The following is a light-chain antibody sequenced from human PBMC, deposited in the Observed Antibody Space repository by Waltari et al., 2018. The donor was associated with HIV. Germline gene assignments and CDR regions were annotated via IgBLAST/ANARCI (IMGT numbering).Light chain of an antibody. J-gene: IGKJ4*01. V-gene: IGKV3-20*01. CDR2: GVS. CDR3: QQYGRSPTA. CDR1: QTLTSTS. Sequence: EIVLTQSPVTLSLSPEESATLSCRASQTLTSTSLAWYQQRPGQSPRLLIYGVSSRATGVPDRFSGSGSGTDFSLIITRLQPEDFAMYYCQQYGRSPTAFGGGTKVEIK.